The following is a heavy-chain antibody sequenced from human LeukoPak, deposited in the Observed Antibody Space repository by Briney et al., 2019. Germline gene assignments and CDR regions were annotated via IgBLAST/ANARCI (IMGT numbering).Heavy chain of an antibody. Sequence: QKFQGRVTITADESTSTAYMELSSLRSEDTAVYYCANYHDYSNFQGAYYLDYWGQGTLVTVSS. V-gene: IGHV1-69*01. CDR3: ANYHDYSNFQGAYYLDY. J-gene: IGHJ4*02. D-gene: IGHD4-11*01.